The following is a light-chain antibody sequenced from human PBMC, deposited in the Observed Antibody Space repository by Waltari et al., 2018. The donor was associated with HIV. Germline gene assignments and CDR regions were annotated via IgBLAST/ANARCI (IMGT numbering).Light chain of an antibody. CDR3: ALYSPNNTHHV. CDR2: DVE. V-gene: IGLV2-18*01. CDR1: GSEVAASQR. Sequence: QSALTQPPSVSGSPGQAVTISCTAEGSEVAASQRVSWYLQSPGTAPKVVLYDVEILPSGAHGRFCGYKFAGEASLTISALQAEDEGDFYCALYSPNNTHHVFGTGTKVTVL. J-gene: IGLJ1*01.